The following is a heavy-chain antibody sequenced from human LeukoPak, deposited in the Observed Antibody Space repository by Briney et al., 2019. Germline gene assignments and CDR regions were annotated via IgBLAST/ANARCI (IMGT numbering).Heavy chain of an antibody. V-gene: IGHV3-73*01. Sequence: PGGSLKLSCAASGFTFSGSAMHWVRQASGKGLEWVGRIRSKANSYTTAYAASVKGRFTISRDDSKNTAYLQMNSLKTEDTAVYYCVKSIYSGSYYVFDYWGQGTLVTVSS. J-gene: IGHJ4*02. D-gene: IGHD1-26*01. CDR2: IRSKANSYTT. CDR1: GFTFSGSA. CDR3: VKSIYSGSYYVFDY.